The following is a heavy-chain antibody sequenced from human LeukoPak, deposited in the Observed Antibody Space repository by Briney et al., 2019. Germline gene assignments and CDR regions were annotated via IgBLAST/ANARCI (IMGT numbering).Heavy chain of an antibody. Sequence: PSQTLSLTCAVSGGSISSGGYSWGWLRQPPGKGLEWFGYIYHSGSTYYNPSLKSRATISVDRSKNQFSLKLSSVTAAGTAVYYCARSPRVRGFSRARHFDYWGQGTLVAVSS. CDR2: IYHSGST. CDR1: GGSISSGGYS. D-gene: IGHD3-10*01. J-gene: IGHJ4*02. CDR3: ARSPRVRGFSRARHFDY. V-gene: IGHV4-30-2*01.